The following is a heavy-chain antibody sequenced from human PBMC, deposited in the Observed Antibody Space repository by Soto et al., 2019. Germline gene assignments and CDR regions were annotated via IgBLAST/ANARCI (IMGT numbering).Heavy chain of an antibody. CDR1: GGSISSYY. D-gene: IGHD4-17*01. V-gene: IGHV4-59*01. CDR3: ARIDLDYGDYDY. CDR2: IYYSGST. Sequence: SETLSLTCTVSGGSISSYYWSWIRQPPGKGLEWIGYIYYSGSTNYNPSLKSRVTISVDTSKIQFSLKLSSVTAADTAVYYCARIDLDYGDYDYWGQGTLVTVSS. J-gene: IGHJ4*02.